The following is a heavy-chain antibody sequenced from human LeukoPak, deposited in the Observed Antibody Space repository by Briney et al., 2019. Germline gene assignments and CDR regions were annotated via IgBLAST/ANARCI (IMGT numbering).Heavy chain of an antibody. D-gene: IGHD4-11*01. CDR1: GFTFSDYY. V-gene: IGHV3-11*06. CDR2: ISSSSSYT. CDR3: ARAPHYSTYGPYYYGMDV. J-gene: IGHJ6*02. Sequence: GGSLRLSCAASGFTFSDYYMSWIRQAPGKGLEWVSYISSSSSYTNYADSVKGRFTISRDNAKNSLYLQPNTLRAEDTAVYYCARAPHYSTYGPYYYGMDVWGQGTTVTVSS.